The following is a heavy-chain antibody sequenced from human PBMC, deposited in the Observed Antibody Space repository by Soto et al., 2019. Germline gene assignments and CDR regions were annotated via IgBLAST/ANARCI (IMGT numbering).Heavy chain of an antibody. D-gene: IGHD3-3*01. CDR2: INHSGST. V-gene: IGHV4-34*01. CDR1: GGSFSVYY. J-gene: IGHJ3*02. CDR3: ARKDSNFWSGYFHGAFDI. Sequence: SETLSLTCAVYGGSFSVYYWSWIRQPPGKGLEWIGEINHSGSTNYNPSLKSRVTISVDTSKNQFSLKLSSVTAADTAVYYCARKDSNFWSGYFHGAFDIWGQGTMVTVSS.